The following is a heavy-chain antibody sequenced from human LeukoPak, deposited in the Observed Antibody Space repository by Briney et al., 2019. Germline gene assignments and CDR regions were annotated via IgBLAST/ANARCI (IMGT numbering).Heavy chain of an antibody. D-gene: IGHD3-10*01. V-gene: IGHV1-2*02. CDR1: GYTFTDYY. CDR2: INPNSGGT. J-gene: IGHJ5*02. CDR3: ARVRLGRYGSGSYYNNWFDP. Sequence: ASVKVSCKASGYTFTDYYIHWVRQAPGQGLEWVGWINPNSGGTNYAQKFQGRVTMTRDTSISTAYMELSRLRSDDTAVYYYARVRLGRYGSGSYYNNWFDPWGQGTLVTVSS.